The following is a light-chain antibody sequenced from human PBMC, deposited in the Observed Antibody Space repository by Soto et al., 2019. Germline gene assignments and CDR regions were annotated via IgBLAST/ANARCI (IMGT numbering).Light chain of an antibody. CDR2: DGS. J-gene: IGLJ2*01. V-gene: IGLV2-14*01. CDR3: SSYTSSSTVV. CDR1: RSDVGGYNY. Sequence: QSALTQPASVSGSPGQSITISCTGTRSDVGGYNYVSWYQQHPGKAPKLMIYDGSNRPSGVSNRFSGSKSGNTASLTIAGLQAEDEADYYCSSYTSSSTVVFGGGTQLTVL.